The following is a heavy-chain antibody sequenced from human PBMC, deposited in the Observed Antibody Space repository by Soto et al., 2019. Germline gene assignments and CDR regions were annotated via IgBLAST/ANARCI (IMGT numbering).Heavy chain of an antibody. V-gene: IGHV3-23*01. Sequence: EVHLLESGGGLVQPGGSLRLSCSASGFTFRSYAMSWVRQAPGKGLEWVSGISGGGSDTYYSDSVRGRFTISRDNSKNRLYLQMNSMRVEDSAVYFCAKDDSLEWFFPLDAWGQGTLVTVSS. J-gene: IGHJ5*02. CDR1: GFTFRSYA. CDR2: ISGGGSDT. D-gene: IGHD3-3*01. CDR3: AKDDSLEWFFPLDA.